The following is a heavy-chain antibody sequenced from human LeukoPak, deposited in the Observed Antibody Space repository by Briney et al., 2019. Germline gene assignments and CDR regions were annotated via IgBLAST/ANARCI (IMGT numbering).Heavy chain of an antibody. Sequence: GASVKVSCKASGYTFTGYYMHWVRQAPGQGLEWMGWINPNSGGTNYAQRFQGRVTMTRDTSISTAYMELSRLRSDDTAVYYCAIGYCNSSSCRHYYYGMDVWGQGTTVTVSS. J-gene: IGHJ6*02. CDR1: GYTFTGYY. V-gene: IGHV1-2*02. CDR2: INPNSGGT. CDR3: AIGYCNSSSCRHYYYGMDV. D-gene: IGHD2-2*01.